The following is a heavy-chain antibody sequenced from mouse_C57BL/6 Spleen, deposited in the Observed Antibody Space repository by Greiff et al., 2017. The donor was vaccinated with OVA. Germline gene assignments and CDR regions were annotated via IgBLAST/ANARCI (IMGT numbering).Heavy chain of an antibody. Sequence: QVQLQQPGAELVRPGPSVKLSCKASGYTFTSYWMHWVKHRPGQGLEWIGVIDPSDSYTNYNQKFKGKATLTVDTSSSTAYMQLSSLTSEDSAVYYCARRTVDAMDYWGQGTSVTVSS. CDR2: IDPSDSYT. CDR3: ARRTVDAMDY. CDR1: GYTFTSYW. J-gene: IGHJ4*01. V-gene: IGHV1-59*01. D-gene: IGHD1-1*01.